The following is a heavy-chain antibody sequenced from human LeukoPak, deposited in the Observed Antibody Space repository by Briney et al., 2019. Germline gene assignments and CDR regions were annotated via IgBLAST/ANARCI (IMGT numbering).Heavy chain of an antibody. CDR3: ARHPGYSSGWWYFDF. D-gene: IGHD5-18*01. CDR1: GCSINSNNHY. V-gene: IGHV4-39*01. CDR2: INYSGSI. Sequence: SETLSLTCNVSGCSINSNNHYWGWIRQPPGKGLEWLGSINYSGSIFYSPSLNSRVTISVDTSGNQFSLKLTSATAADTAVYYCARHPGYSSGWWYFDFWGQGTLVTVSS. J-gene: IGHJ4*02.